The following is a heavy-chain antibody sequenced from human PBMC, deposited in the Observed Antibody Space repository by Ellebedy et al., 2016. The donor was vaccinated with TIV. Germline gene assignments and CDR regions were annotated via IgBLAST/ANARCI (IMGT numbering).Heavy chain of an antibody. Sequence: GESLKISCAASGFTFTSYAMSWVRQAPGKGLEWVSAISGSGVGTYHADSVKGRFTISRDNSNNTVYLQMDSLRAEDTAVYYCARRGRGPVGFDYWGQGTLVTVSS. V-gene: IGHV3-23*01. J-gene: IGHJ4*02. D-gene: IGHD3-10*01. CDR3: ARRGRGPVGFDY. CDR1: GFTFTSYA. CDR2: ISGSGVGT.